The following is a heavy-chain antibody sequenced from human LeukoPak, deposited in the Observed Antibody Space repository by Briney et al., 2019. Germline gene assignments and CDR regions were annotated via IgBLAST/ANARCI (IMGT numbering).Heavy chain of an antibody. D-gene: IGHD3-22*01. CDR3: ARGMIVEHRYYYYGMDV. V-gene: IGHV1-18*01. Sequence: ASVKVSCKASGYTFTSYGISWVRQAPGQGLEWMGWISAYNGNTNYAQKLQGRVTMTTDTSTSTAYMELRSPRSDDTAVYYCARGMIVEHRYYYYGMDVWGQGTTVTVSS. J-gene: IGHJ6*02. CDR2: ISAYNGNT. CDR1: GYTFTSYG.